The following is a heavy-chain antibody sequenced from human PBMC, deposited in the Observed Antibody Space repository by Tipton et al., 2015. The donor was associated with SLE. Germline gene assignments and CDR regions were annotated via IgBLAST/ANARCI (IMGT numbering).Heavy chain of an antibody. J-gene: IGHJ3*02. D-gene: IGHD2-8*02. Sequence: QLVQSGGGLVQPGGSLRLSCAASGFTVSSNYMSWVRQAPGKGLEWVSVIYSGGSTYYADSVKGRFTISRHNSKNTLYLQMNSLRAEDTAVYYCARGRADGAWYAFDIWGQGAMVTVSS. CDR1: GFTVSSNY. CDR2: IYSGGST. V-gene: IGHV3-53*04. CDR3: ARGRADGAWYAFDI.